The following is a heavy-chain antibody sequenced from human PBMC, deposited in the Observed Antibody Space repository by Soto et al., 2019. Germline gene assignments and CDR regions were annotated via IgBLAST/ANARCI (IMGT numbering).Heavy chain of an antibody. CDR2: IIPIFGTA. J-gene: IGHJ6*02. Sequence: QVQLVQSGAEVKKPGSSVKVSCKASGGTFSSYAISWVRQAPGQGLEWMGGIIPIFGTANYAQKFQGRVTITADESTSTAYMELSSLRSEDTAVYYCARHDCISSSCSYYYYYGMDVWGQGTTVTVSS. CDR3: ARHDCISSSCSYYYYYGMDV. CDR1: GGTFSSYA. D-gene: IGHD2-2*01. V-gene: IGHV1-69*12.